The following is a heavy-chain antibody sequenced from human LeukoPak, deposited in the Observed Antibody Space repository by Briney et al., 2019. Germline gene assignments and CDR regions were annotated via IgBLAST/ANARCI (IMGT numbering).Heavy chain of an antibody. D-gene: IGHD6-13*01. J-gene: IGHJ4*02. Sequence: GASVKASCKASGGTFSSYAISWVRQAPGQGLEWMGGIIPIFGTANYAQKFQGRVTITTDESTSTAYMELSSLRSEDTAVYYCAYNTAAGTIDYWGQGTLVTVSS. CDR1: GGTFSSYA. CDR2: IIPIFGTA. V-gene: IGHV1-69*05. CDR3: AYNTAAGTIDY.